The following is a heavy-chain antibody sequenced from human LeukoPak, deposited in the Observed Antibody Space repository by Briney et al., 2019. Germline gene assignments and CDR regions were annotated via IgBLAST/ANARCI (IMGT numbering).Heavy chain of an antibody. D-gene: IGHD3-16*02. V-gene: IGHV3-30*02. J-gene: IGHJ4*02. Sequence: PGGSLRLSCAASGFSFDDHGMSWVRQAPGKGLEWVEFIQSDGSNKYYADSVKGRFTISRDNSKNTLYLQMNSLRAEDTAVYYCAKDRIYVWGSYRYPEIDYWGQGTLVIVSS. CDR2: IQSDGSNK. CDR3: AKDRIYVWGSYRYPEIDY. CDR1: GFSFDDHG.